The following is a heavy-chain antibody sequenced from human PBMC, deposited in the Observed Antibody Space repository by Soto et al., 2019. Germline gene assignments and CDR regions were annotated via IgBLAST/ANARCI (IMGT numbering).Heavy chain of an antibody. V-gene: IGHV4-59*01. J-gene: IGHJ4*02. CDR2: IYYSGST. D-gene: IGHD3-10*01. Sequence: SETLSLTCAVYGGSFSGYYWSWIRQPPGKGLEWIGYIYYSGSTNYNPSLKGRVTISVDTSKNQFSLKLSSVTAADTAVYYCASSHMVRGVITFDYWGQGTLVSVSS. CDR3: ASSHMVRGVITFDY. CDR1: GGSFSGYY.